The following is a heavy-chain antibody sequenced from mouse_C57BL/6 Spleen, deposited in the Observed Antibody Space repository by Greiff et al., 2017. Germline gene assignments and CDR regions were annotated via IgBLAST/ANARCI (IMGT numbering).Heavy chain of an antibody. D-gene: IGHD3-1*01. CDR3: ARGGHGEDAMDY. Sequence: QVQLQQSGAELARPGASVKMSCKASGYTFTSYTMHWVKQRPGQGLEWIGYINPSSGYTKYNQKFKDKATLTADKSSSTAYMQLSSLTSEDSAVYYCARGGHGEDAMDYWGQGTSVTVSS. V-gene: IGHV1-4*01. CDR2: INPSSGYT. J-gene: IGHJ4*01. CDR1: GYTFTSYT.